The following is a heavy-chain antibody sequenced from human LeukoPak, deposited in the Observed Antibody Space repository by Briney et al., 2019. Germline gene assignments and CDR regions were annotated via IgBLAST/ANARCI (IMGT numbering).Heavy chain of an antibody. CDR2: INHSGST. J-gene: IGHJ4*02. Sequence: SETLSLTCAVYGGSFSGYYWGWIRQPPGKGLEWIGEINHSGSTNYNPSLKSRVTISIDTSKNQFSLILNSVTAADTAVYYCARVRWTTASDYWGQGTLVTVSS. CDR1: GGSFSGYY. CDR3: ARVRWTTASDY. D-gene: IGHD4-11*01. V-gene: IGHV4-34*01.